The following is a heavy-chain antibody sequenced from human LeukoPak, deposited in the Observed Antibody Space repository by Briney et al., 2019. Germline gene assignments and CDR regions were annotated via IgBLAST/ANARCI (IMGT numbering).Heavy chain of an antibody. J-gene: IGHJ4*02. V-gene: IGHV7-4-1*02. D-gene: IGHD3-9*01. CDR1: GYAFTSYA. CDR2: INTNTGNP. Sequence: ASVKVSCKASGYAFTSYAMNWVRQAPGQGLEWMGWINTNTGNPTYAQGFTGRFVFSLDTSVSTAYLEISSLEAEDTALYYCAISPVYYDILTGYYKDSPLDYWGQGTLVNVSS. CDR3: AISPVYYDILTGYYKDSPLDY.